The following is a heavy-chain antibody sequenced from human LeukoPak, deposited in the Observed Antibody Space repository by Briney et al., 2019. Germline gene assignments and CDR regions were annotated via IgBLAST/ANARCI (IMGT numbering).Heavy chain of an antibody. CDR1: GFTVSSNY. CDR3: ARDGFSSSWGLTY. D-gene: IGHD6-13*01. Sequence: GGSLRLSCAASGFTVSSNYMSWVRQAPGKGLEWVSVIYSGGSTYYADSVKGRFTISRDNSKNTLYLQMNSLRVEDTAVYYCARDGFSSSWGLTYWGQGTLVTVSS. CDR2: IYSGGST. V-gene: IGHV3-53*01. J-gene: IGHJ4*02.